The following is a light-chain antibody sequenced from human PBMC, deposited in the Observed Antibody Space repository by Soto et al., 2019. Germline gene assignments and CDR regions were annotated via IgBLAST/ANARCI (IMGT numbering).Light chain of an antibody. J-gene: IGLJ1*01. CDR2: SND. Sequence: QSVLTQPSSVSGTPGQGVTISCSGSISNIGNNYVYWFQQLPGTAPKVLSNSNDQRPSGVPDRFSGSKSGTSASLAISGLRSEDEADYYCAAWYDTVLSYVFGTGTKVTVL. CDR3: AAWYDTVLSYV. V-gene: IGLV1-47*02. CDR1: ISNIGNNY.